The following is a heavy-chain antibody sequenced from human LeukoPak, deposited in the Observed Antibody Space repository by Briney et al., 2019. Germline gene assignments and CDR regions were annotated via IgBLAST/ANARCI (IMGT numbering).Heavy chain of an antibody. V-gene: IGHV4-39*01. Sequence: KPSETLSLTCTVPGVSISSTSYYWGWIRQPPGKGLEWIGSIYYSGSTYYNPSLKSRVTISVDTSKNEFSLKLSSVTAADTAVYYCATIDYYDSSGYKYSFDYWGQGTLVTVSS. CDR1: GVSISSTSYY. D-gene: IGHD3-22*01. CDR2: IYYSGST. CDR3: ATIDYYDSSGYKYSFDY. J-gene: IGHJ4*02.